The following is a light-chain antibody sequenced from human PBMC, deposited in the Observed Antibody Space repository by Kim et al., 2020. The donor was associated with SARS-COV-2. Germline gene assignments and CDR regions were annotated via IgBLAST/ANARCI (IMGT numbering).Light chain of an antibody. CDR1: SSNIASNY. CDR2: RNN. V-gene: IGLV1-47*01. Sequence: QSVLTQPPSASGTPGQRVTISCSGSSSNIASNYVYWYQQLPGTAPKLLIYRNNQRPSGVPDRFSGSKSGTSASLAISGLRSEDEADYYWAAWDDSLSGPYVFGSGTKVTVL. CDR3: AAWDDSLSGPYV. J-gene: IGLJ1*01.